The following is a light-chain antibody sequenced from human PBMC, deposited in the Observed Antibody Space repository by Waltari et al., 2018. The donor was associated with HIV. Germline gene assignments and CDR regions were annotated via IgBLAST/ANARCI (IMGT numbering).Light chain of an antibody. CDR2: RGD. CDR3: AAWTDIMSGWL. CDR1: TSNIASAS. J-gene: IGLJ3*02. V-gene: IGLV1-47*01. Sequence: TQSPSASGAPGQRVTLTCSAVTSNIASASIYCYQQVPGTAPKLLIFRGDQRPSGVPDRFSGSKSGASSSLAISGLQSDDEADYYCAAWTDIMSGWLFGGGTKLTVL.